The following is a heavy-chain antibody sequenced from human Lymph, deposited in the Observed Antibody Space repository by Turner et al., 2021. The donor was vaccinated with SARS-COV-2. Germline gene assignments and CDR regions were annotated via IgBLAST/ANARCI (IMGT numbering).Heavy chain of an antibody. V-gene: IGHV3-20*01. CDR1: GFTFDDYG. D-gene: IGHD1-26*01. J-gene: IGHJ4*02. Sequence: EVQLVESGGGVVRPGGSLRLSCAASGFTFDDYGMNWGRQAPCKGLECVSSIDWYGGSIGYADSVKGRFTISRYNAKNSLYLQMNSLGAEDTAFYHCAMGTGATDYWGQGTLVTVSS. CDR3: AMGTGATDY. CDR2: IDWYGGSI.